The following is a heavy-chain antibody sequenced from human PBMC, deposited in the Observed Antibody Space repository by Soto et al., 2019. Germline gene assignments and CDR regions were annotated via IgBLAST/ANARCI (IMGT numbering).Heavy chain of an antibody. CDR1: GFTFSSYG. CDR2: IWYDGSNK. V-gene: IGHV3-33*01. J-gene: IGHJ6*02. Sequence: QVQLVESGGGVVQPGRSLRLSCAASGFTFSSYGMHWVRQAPGKGLEWVAVIWYDGSNKYYADSVKGRFTISRENSKNTLYLQMNSLRAEDTAVYYCSRKGQLVLSYGMDVWGQGTTVTVSS. CDR3: SRKGQLVLSYGMDV. D-gene: IGHD6-6*01.